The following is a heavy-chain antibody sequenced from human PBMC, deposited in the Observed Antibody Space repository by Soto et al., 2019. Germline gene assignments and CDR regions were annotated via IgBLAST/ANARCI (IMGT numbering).Heavy chain of an antibody. J-gene: IGHJ2*01. CDR2: IRNKANNYAT. V-gene: IGHV3-73*01. CDR1: GFTFSDSA. Sequence: EVQLVESGGGLVQPGGSLKLSCAASGFTFSDSAMHWVRQASGKGLEWVGRIRNKANNYATAYAASVKGRFTISRDESKNTAYLQMNNLKTEDTAVYYCTRQQDWYFDLWGRGTLVTVSS. CDR3: TRQQDWYFDL.